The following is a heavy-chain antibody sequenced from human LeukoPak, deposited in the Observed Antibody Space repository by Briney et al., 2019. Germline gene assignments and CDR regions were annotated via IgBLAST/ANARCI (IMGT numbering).Heavy chain of an antibody. Sequence: PGGSLRLSCSASGFTFSSYAMHWVRQAPGKGLEYVSAISSNGGSTYYADSVKGRFTISRDNSKNTLYLQMNSLRAEDTAVYYCARDSTGYWYFDLWGRGTLVSVSS. CDR2: ISSNGGST. J-gene: IGHJ2*01. D-gene: IGHD3-3*02. V-gene: IGHV3-64*04. CDR3: ARDSTGYWYFDL. CDR1: GFTFSSYA.